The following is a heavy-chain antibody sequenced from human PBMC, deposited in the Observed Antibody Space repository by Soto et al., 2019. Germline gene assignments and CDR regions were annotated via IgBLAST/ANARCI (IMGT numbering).Heavy chain of an antibody. V-gene: IGHV4-31*03. CDR3: ARQRPEAHYFDY. CDR2: IYYSGST. J-gene: IGHJ4*02. D-gene: IGHD6-25*01. Sequence: QVQLQESGPGLVKPSQTLSLTCTVSGGSISSGSYYWTWIRQQQGKGLEWIGYIYYSGSTYYNPSLKRRVXXXVXXSKTQFSLKLSSVTAADTAVYYCARQRPEAHYFDYWGQGTLVTVSS. CDR1: GGSISSGSYY.